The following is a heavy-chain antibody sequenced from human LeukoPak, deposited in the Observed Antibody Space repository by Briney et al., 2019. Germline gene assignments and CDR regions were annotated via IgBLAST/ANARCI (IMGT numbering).Heavy chain of an antibody. CDR2: IYTSGST. CDR1: GGSISSYY. CDR3: ARFPSGTTPEYWFDP. J-gene: IGHJ5*02. D-gene: IGHD1-7*01. V-gene: IGHV4-4*09. Sequence: SETLSLTCTVSGGSISSYYWIWIRQPPGKGLEWIGYIYTSGSTNYNPSLKSRVTISVDTSKNQFSLKLSSVTAADTAVYYCARFPSGTTPEYWFDPWGQGTLVTVSS.